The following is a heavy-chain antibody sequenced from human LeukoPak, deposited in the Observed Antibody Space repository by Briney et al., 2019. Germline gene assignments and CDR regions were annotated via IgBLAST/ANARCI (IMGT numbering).Heavy chain of an antibody. Sequence: ASVKVSCKASGYTFTSYYMHWVRQAPGQGLEWMGIINPSGGSTSYAQKLQGRVTMTTDTSTSTAYMELRSLRSDDTAVYYCARANVGSSGRWGFDYWGQGTLVTVSS. CDR3: ARANVGSSGRWGFDY. CDR1: GYTFTSYY. J-gene: IGHJ4*02. V-gene: IGHV1-46*01. D-gene: IGHD6-19*01. CDR2: INPSGGST.